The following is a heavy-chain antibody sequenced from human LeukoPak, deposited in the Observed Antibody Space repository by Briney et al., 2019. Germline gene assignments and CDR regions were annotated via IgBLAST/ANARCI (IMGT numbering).Heavy chain of an antibody. CDR2: IKPDGSGK. V-gene: IGHV3-7*01. CDR1: GFTFSTYW. CDR3: ARDGGRNNDY. D-gene: IGHD3-3*01. Sequence: PGGSLRLSCAASGFTFSTYWMTWVRQAPGKGLEWVANIKPDGSGKYYVDSVKRRFIISRDNAKNSLNLQMNSLRADDTAVYYCARDGGRNNDYWGQGTLVTVSS. J-gene: IGHJ4*02.